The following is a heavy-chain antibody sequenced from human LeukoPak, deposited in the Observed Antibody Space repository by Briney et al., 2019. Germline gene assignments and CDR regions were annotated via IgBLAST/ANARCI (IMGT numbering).Heavy chain of an antibody. J-gene: IGHJ5*02. CDR3: ARGDYGSGTYLWGS. Sequence: SETLSLTCAVFGGSFSAYYWSWIRQPPEKGLEWIGEINHSGSTNYNPSLKSRVTISVDTSKNQFSLKLSSVTAADTAVYYCARGDYGSGTYLWGSWGQGILVTVSP. V-gene: IGHV4-34*01. D-gene: IGHD3-10*01. CDR1: GGSFSAYY. CDR2: INHSGST.